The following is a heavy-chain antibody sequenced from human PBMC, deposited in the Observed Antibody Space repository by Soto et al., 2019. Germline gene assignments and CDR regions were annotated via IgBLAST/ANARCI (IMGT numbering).Heavy chain of an antibody. J-gene: IGHJ3*02. CDR2: IRSKGDGGAT. Sequence: EVQLAESGGGLVEPGGSLRLSCAGSGITLSNAWMNWVRQAAGKGLEWVGRIRSKGDGGATEYAAPVKGRFTFSRDDSENTLFLQMSALKPEDTGVYFCTSTRTGTNVFDIWGPGTMVIVSS. CDR3: TSTRTGTNVFDI. V-gene: IGHV3-15*01. CDR1: GITLSNAW. D-gene: IGHD1-1*01.